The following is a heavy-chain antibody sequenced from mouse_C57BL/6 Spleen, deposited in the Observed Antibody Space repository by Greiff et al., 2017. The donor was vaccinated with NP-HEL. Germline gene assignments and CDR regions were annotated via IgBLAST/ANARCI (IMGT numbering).Heavy chain of an antibody. V-gene: IGHV1-81*01. CDR3: AREGPYDYDRDYFDY. CDR2: IYPRSGNT. D-gene: IGHD2-4*01. J-gene: IGHJ2*01. CDR1: GYTFTSYG. Sequence: QVQLQQSGAELARPGASVKLSCKASGYTFTSYGISWVKQRTGQGLEWIGEIYPRSGNTYYNEKFKGKATLTADKSSSTAYMELRSLTSEDSAVYFCAREGPYDYDRDYFDYWGQGTTLTVSS.